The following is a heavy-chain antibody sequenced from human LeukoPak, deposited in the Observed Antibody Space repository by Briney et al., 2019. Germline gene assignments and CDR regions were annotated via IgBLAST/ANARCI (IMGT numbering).Heavy chain of an antibody. D-gene: IGHD2-21*02. CDR3: ARDPCGGDCYAFDI. Sequence: GRSLRLSCAASGFTLSTYGMHWVRQAPGKGLEWVAVIWYDGSNKYYADSVKGRFTISRDNSKNTLYLQMNSLRAEDTAVYYCARDPCGGDCYAFDIWGQGTMVTVSS. J-gene: IGHJ3*02. CDR1: GFTLSTYG. CDR2: IWYDGSNK. V-gene: IGHV3-33*01.